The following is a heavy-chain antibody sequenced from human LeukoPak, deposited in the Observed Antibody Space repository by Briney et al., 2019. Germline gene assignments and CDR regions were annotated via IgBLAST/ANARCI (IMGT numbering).Heavy chain of an antibody. V-gene: IGHV4-34*01. Sequence: KPSETLSLTCAVSGGSFRTYYWTWIRQSPGKGLEWLGDIDDTGRTNHNPSLKSRVTISVDTSKNQFSLKLSSVTAADTAVYYCARRRGSYFDYWGQGTLVTVSS. D-gene: IGHD1-26*01. CDR1: GGSFRTYY. J-gene: IGHJ4*02. CDR2: IDDTGRT. CDR3: ARRRGSYFDY.